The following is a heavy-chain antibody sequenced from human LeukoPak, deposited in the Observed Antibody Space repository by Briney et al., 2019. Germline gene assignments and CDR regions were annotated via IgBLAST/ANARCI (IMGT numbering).Heavy chain of an antibody. V-gene: IGHV3-48*02. D-gene: IGHD2-21*01. CDR3: AGDLQIPPHGYSVDT. J-gene: IGHJ5*02. CDR1: GFTFSSYA. CDR2: ITSSSSNI. Sequence: QPGGSLRPSCAASGFTFSSYAMTWVRRAPGKGLEWVSYITSSSSNIYYADSVKGRFTYSRDNAKNSLYLQLSSLRDEDTAVYYCAGDLQIPPHGYSVDTWGQGAPVTAS.